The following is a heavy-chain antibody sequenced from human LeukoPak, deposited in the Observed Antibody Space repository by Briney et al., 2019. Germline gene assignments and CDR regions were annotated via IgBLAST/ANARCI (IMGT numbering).Heavy chain of an antibody. CDR2: INTNTGNP. D-gene: IGHD2-2*01. CDR1: GYTFTSYA. CDR3: AREKVPAANYWFDP. V-gene: IGHV7-4-1*02. Sequence: ASVKVSCKASGYTFTSYAMNWVRQAPGQGLEWMGWINTNTGNPTYAQGFTGRFVFSLDTSVSTAYLQISSLKAEDTAVYYCAREKVPAANYWFDPWGQGTLVTVSS. J-gene: IGHJ5*02.